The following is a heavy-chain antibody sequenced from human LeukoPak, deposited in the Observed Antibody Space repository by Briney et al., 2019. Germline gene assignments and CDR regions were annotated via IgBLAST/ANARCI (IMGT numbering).Heavy chain of an antibody. D-gene: IGHD1-7*01. CDR2: IIPILGTA. CDR3: ARRRVELGFDY. Sequence: SVKVSCKASGGTFSSYAISWVRQAPGQGLEWMGRIIPILGTANYAQKFQGRVTITADKSTSTAYMELSSLRSEDTAVYYCARRRVELGFDYWGQGTLVTVPS. V-gene: IGHV1-69*04. J-gene: IGHJ4*02. CDR1: GGTFSSYA.